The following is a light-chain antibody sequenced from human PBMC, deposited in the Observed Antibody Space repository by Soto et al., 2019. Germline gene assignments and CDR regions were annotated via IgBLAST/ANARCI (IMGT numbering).Light chain of an antibody. V-gene: IGKV1-5*03. J-gene: IGKJ1*01. CDR3: QHYNSYSEA. CDR2: KAS. Sequence: IQMTQSPSTLSGSVGDRVTITCRASQTISSWLAWYQQKPGKAPKLLIYKASTLKSGVPSRFSGSGSGTEFTLTISSLQPDDFATYYCQHYNSYSEAFGQGTIVDI. CDR1: QTISSW.